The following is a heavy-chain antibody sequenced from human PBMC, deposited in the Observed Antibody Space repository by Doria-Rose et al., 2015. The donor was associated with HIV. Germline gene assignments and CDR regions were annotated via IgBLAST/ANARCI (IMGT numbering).Heavy chain of an antibody. Sequence: YWNWIRQPPGKGLEWIGYIYSSGSTHYNSSLKSRVTISIDTSKNQFSLKLSSVTAADTAVYYCARFRPSRGIYYSLDVWGKGTTVPVSS. CDR2: IYSSGST. CDR1: Y. CDR3: ARFRPSRGIYYSLDV. D-gene: IGHD3-10*01. V-gene: IGHV4-4*09. J-gene: IGHJ6*03.